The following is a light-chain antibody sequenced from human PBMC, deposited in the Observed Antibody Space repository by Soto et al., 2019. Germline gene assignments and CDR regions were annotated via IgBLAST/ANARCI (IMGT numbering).Light chain of an antibody. Sequence: DIQMTQSPSSLSASVGDRVTITCRASQGISNYLAWYQQKPGKVPKLLIYAASTLQSGVPSRFSGSGSGTDFTLTISRLQPEDVATYYCQKYNSAPRTFGHGTKVEI. J-gene: IGKJ1*01. CDR2: AAS. CDR3: QKYNSAPRT. V-gene: IGKV1-27*01. CDR1: QGISNY.